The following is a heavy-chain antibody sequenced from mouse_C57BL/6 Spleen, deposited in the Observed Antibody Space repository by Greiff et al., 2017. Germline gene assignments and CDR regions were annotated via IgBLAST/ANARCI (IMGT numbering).Heavy chain of an antibody. Sequence: ESGPGLVKPSQSLSLTCSVTGYSITSGYYWNWIRQFPGNKLEWMGYISYDGSNNYNPSLKNRISITRDTSKNQFFLKLNSVTTEDTATYYCARENDYDGGWGQGTLVTVSA. CDR1: GYSITSGYY. J-gene: IGHJ3*01. CDR2: ISYDGSN. CDR3: ARENDYDGG. V-gene: IGHV3-6*01. D-gene: IGHD2-4*01.